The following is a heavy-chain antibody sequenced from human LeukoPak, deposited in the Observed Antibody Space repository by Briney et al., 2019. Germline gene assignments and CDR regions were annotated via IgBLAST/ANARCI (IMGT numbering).Heavy chain of an antibody. CDR3: ARDHNVADV. J-gene: IGHJ3*01. CDR2: LNQDGSVQ. Sequence: GSLRLSCEASGFTFSHYWMTWYRQAPGKGLGWVANLNQDGSVQAYGDSVRGRFTISRDNAKNSVYIQMSSLRVEDTAMYYCARDHNVADVWGQGTMVTVSS. V-gene: IGHV3-7*01. D-gene: IGHD2-8*01. CDR1: GFTFSHYW.